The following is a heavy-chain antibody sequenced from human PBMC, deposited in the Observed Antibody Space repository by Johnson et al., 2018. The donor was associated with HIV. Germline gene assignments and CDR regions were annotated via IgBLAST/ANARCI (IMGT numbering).Heavy chain of an antibody. D-gene: IGHD6-13*01. CDR3: ARDQAAAGGEAFDI. J-gene: IGHJ3*02. V-gene: IGHV3-30*04. CDR2: ISYDGSDK. Sequence: QEQLVESEGGVVQPGRSLRLSCAASGFTFSSYAMHWVRQAPGKGLEWVAVISYDGSDKYSADSVKGRFTISRDNSKNTLYLQMNSLRAEDTAVYYCARDQAAAGGEAFDIWGQGTMVTVSS. CDR1: GFTFSSYA.